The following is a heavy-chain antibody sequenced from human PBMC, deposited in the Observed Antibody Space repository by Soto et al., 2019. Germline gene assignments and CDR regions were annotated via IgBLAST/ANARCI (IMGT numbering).Heavy chain of an antibody. CDR3: ARPVGTVTHYYYYMDV. D-gene: IGHD4-17*01. CDR2: IYYSGST. V-gene: IGHV4-39*01. Sequence: SETLSLTCTVSGGSISSSSYYWGWIRQPPGKGLEWIGSIYYSGSTYYNPSLKSRVTISVDTSKNQFSLKLSSVTAADTAVYYCARPVGTVTHYYYYMDVWGKGTTVTVSS. CDR1: GGSISSSSYY. J-gene: IGHJ6*03.